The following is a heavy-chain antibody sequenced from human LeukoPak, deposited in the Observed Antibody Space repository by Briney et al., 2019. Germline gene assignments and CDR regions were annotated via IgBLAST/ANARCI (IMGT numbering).Heavy chain of an antibody. CDR3: ARSVPVYTRFDY. D-gene: IGHD5/OR15-5a*01. V-gene: IGHV3-23*01. CDR2: FKTNSGQV. CDR1: GFTFSDYA. Sequence: PGGSLRLSCVASGFTFSDYAMNWVRQAPGKGLEWVSTFKTNSGQVYYAESVRGRFTISRVNSKNTVYLEMSSLRAEDTALYFCARSVPVYTRFDYWGQGALVTVSS. J-gene: IGHJ4*02.